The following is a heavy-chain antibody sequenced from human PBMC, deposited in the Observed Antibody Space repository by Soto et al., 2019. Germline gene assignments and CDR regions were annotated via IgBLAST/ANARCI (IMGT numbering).Heavy chain of an antibody. D-gene: IGHD3-16*01. Sequence: QVQLVQSGDEVKKPGASVKVSCKASGYIFVNYGIAWVRQAPGQGLEWMGWISPYTGNTHSATKVQGRLTMTTDTSTSTAYMDLRSLTSDDTAVYYCVMVDNYVTPTPQDVWGQGTTVTVCS. CDR3: VMVDNYVTPTPQDV. CDR1: GYIFVNYG. CDR2: ISPYTGNT. V-gene: IGHV1-18*01. J-gene: IGHJ6*02.